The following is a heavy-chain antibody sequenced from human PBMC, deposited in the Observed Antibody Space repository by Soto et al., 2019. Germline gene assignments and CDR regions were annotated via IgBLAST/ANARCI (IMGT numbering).Heavy chain of an antibody. CDR3: AREFGGSYYGNFDY. Sequence: GGSLRLSCAASGFTVSSNYMIWVRQAPGKGLEWVSVIYSGGSTYYADSVKGRFTISRDNSKNTLYLQMNSLRAEDTAVYYCAREFGGSYYGNFDYWGQGTLVTVSS. V-gene: IGHV3-53*01. CDR2: IYSGGST. D-gene: IGHD1-26*01. CDR1: GFTVSSNY. J-gene: IGHJ4*02.